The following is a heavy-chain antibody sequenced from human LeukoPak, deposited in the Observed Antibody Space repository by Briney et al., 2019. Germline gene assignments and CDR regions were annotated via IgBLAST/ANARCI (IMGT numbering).Heavy chain of an antibody. Sequence: ASVKVSCKASGYPFTSYYMHWVRQAPGQGLEWMGIINPSGGSTSYAQKFQGRVTMTRDTSTSTVYMELSSLRSEDTAVYYCARDPSGNPGEVLFDIWGQGTMVTVSS. CDR3: ARDPSGNPGEVLFDI. CDR1: GYPFTSYY. D-gene: IGHD4-23*01. CDR2: INPSGGST. V-gene: IGHV1-46*01. J-gene: IGHJ3*02.